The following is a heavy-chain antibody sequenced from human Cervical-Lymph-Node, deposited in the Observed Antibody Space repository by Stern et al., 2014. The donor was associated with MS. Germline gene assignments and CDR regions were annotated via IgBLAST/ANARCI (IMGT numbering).Heavy chain of an antibody. V-gene: IGHV1-2*02. J-gene: IGHJ5*02. CDR3: TRALRIADRPSPGGHWFDP. CDR1: GYIFTDYY. Sequence: MQLVESGAEVEKPGASVKVSCKASGYIFTDYYLHWVRQAPGQGLEWMGRIKPKSGGTSYAQSFQGRVTLTRDTSITTAYMDLSRLTSDDTAVYYCTRALRIADRPSPGGHWFDPWGQGTLVIVSS. CDR2: IKPKSGGT. D-gene: IGHD6-6*01.